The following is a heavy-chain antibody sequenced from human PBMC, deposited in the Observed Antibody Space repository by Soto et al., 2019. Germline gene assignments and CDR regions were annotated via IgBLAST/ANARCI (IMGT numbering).Heavy chain of an antibody. CDR2: INSSGSTI. CDR3: ATCGRTTYYDFWSGVDLEKYYSYYGMDV. D-gene: IGHD3-3*01. V-gene: IGHV3-48*03. CDR1: GFTFSSYE. Sequence: PSLSCAASGFTFSSYEMNWVRQAPGKGLEWVSYINSSGSTIYYADSVKSRFTISRDNAKNSLYLHMNSLRAEDMAVYYCATCGRTTYYDFWSGVDLEKYYSYYGMDVWGQGTTVTVCS. J-gene: IGHJ6*01.